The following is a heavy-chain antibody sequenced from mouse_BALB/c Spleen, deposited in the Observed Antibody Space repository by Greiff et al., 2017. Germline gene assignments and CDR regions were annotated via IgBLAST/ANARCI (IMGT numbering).Heavy chain of an antibody. Sequence: EVKVVEPGGGLVKPGGSLKLSCAASGFTFSDYYMYWVRQTPEKRLEWVATISDGGSYTYYPDSVKGRFTISRDNAKNNLYLQMSSLKSEDTAMYYCARVYDYDGLDYWGQGASVTVSS. J-gene: IGHJ4*01. CDR2: ISDGGSYT. V-gene: IGHV5-4*02. D-gene: IGHD2-4*01. CDR3: ARVYDYDGLDY. CDR1: GFTFSDYY.